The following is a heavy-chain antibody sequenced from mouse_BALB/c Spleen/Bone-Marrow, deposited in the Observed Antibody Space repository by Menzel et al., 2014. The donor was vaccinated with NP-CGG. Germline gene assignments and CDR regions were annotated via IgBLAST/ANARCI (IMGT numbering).Heavy chain of an antibody. J-gene: IGHJ3*01. V-gene: IGHV14-3*02. CDR2: IDPANGNT. CDR3: ASYYYGSSGFAY. Sequence: VQLQQSGAELVKPGASVKLSCTASGFNIKDTYMHWVKQRPEQGLEWIGRIDPANGNTKYDPKFQGKATITADTSSNTAYLQLSSLTSEDTAVYYCASYYYGSSGFAYWGQGTPVTVSA. CDR1: GFNIKDTY. D-gene: IGHD1-1*01.